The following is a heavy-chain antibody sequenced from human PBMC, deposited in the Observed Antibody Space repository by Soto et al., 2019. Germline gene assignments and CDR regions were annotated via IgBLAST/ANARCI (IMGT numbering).Heavy chain of an antibody. CDR1: GFTFSDYY. CDR2: ISSIGSNI. CDR3: ARDLIGGSGSYDY. V-gene: IGHV3-11*01. J-gene: IGHJ4*02. Sequence: GGSLRLSCAASGFTFSDYYMSWIRQAPGKGLEWVSCISSIGSNIYYADSVKGRFTISSDNAKNSLYLQMNSLRAEDTAVEDCARDLIGGSGSYDYWGQGTLVTVSS. D-gene: IGHD3-10*01.